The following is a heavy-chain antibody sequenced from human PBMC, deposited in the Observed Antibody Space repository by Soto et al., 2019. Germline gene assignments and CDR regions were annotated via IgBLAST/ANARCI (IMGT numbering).Heavy chain of an antibody. J-gene: IGHJ5*02. CDR1: GGSISSSSYY. V-gene: IGHV4-39*01. D-gene: IGHD3-10*01. CDR3: ARNVWFGELNSWFDP. CDR2: IYYSGST. Sequence: SETLSLTCTVSGGSISSSSYYWGWIRQPPGKGLEWIGSIYYSGSTYYNPSLKSRVTISVDTSKNQFSLKLSSVTAADTAVYYCARNVWFGELNSWFDPWGQGTLVTVS.